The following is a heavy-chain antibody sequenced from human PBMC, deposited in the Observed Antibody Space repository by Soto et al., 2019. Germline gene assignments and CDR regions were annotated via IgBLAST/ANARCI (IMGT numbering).Heavy chain of an antibody. CDR2: IKQDGSEK. V-gene: IGHV3-7*01. CDR3: ARVYYDFWSGPLKI. D-gene: IGHD3-3*01. Sequence: VGSLRLSCAASGFTFSSYWMSWVRQAPGKGLEWVANIKQDGSEKYYVDSVKGRFTISRDNAKNSLYLQMNSLRAEDTAVYYCARVYYDFWSGPLKIWGQGTMVTVSS. J-gene: IGHJ3*02. CDR1: GFTFSSYW.